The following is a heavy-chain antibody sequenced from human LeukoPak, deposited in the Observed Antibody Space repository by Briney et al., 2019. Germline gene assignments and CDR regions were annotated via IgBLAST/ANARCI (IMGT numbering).Heavy chain of an antibody. V-gene: IGHV7-4-1*02. CDR3: AILPSDSSGYFSY. Sequence: ASVKVSCKASGYTFSSCAINWVRQAPGQGLEYMGWIDTKTGNPTYAQGFTGRFVFSLDTSVSTAYLQISSLKAEDTAVYYCAILPSDSSGYFSYWGQGALVTVSS. J-gene: IGHJ4*02. D-gene: IGHD3-22*01. CDR1: GYTFSSCA. CDR2: IDTKTGNP.